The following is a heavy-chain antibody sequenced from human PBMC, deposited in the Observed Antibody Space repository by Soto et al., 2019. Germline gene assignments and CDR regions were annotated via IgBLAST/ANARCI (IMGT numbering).Heavy chain of an antibody. CDR2: ISSSSSTI. D-gene: IGHD2-2*01. Sequence: GGSLRLSCAASGFTFSSYSMNWVRQAPGKGLEWVSYISSSSSTIYYADSVKGRFTISRDNAKNSLYLQMNSLRDEDTAVYYCARDRQLIVPAATYYFDYWGQGTLVTVSS. CDR1: GFTFSSYS. J-gene: IGHJ4*02. V-gene: IGHV3-48*02. CDR3: ARDRQLIVPAATYYFDY.